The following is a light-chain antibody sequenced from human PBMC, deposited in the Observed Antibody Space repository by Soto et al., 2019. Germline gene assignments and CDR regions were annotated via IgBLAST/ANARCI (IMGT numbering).Light chain of an antibody. CDR1: QGISNY. CDR2: AAS. V-gene: IGKV1-27*01. J-gene: IGKJ1*01. CDR3: QKYDSAPWT. Sequence: DIQMTHSPSSLSASVRDRVTITCRASQGISNYLAWYQQKPGKVPKLLIYAASTLQSGVPSRFSGSGSGTDFTLTSSSLQPEDVATYYCQKYDSAPWTFGQGTKVEIK.